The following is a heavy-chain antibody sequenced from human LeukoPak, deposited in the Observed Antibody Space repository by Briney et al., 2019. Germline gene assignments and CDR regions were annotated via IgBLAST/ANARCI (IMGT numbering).Heavy chain of an antibody. V-gene: IGHV3-48*04. CDR1: GFTFSSYS. J-gene: IGHJ4*02. D-gene: IGHD5-24*01. CDR2: ISSSSSTI. CDR3: ARGMATLDY. Sequence: PRGSLRLSCAASGFTFSSYSMNWVRQAPGKGLEWVSYISSSSSTIYYADSVKGRFTISRDNAKNSLYLQMNSLRAEDTAVYYCARGMATLDYWGQGTLVTVSS.